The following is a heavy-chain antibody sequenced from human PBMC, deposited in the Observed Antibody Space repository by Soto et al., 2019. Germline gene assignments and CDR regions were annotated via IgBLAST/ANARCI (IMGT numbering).Heavy chain of an antibody. CDR1: GYSFTSYW. J-gene: IGHJ6*02. Sequence: GESLKDSCRVSGYSFTSYWIGWVRQMPGKGLEWMGIIYPGDSDTRYSPSFQGQVTISVDKSISTAYLQWSSLKASDTAMYYCAARVGSSPLYYYGVDVWGQGTTVTVSS. D-gene: IGHD3-10*01. CDR2: IYPGDSDT. V-gene: IGHV5-51*01. CDR3: AARVGSSPLYYYGVDV.